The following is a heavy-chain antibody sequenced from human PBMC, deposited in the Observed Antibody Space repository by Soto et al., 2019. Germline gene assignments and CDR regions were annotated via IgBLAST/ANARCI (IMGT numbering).Heavy chain of an antibody. CDR1: GFPFSSSA. CDR3: ARHGGSGSFDQ. D-gene: IGHD6-19*01. CDR2: ISASGDST. V-gene: IGHV3-23*01. Sequence: EVQLLESGGGLVQPGGSLRLSCAVSGFPFSSSAMSWVRQAPGKGLEWVSSISASGDSTYYADSVKGRFTISRDNSKNTLYLQXNSLRAEDTAVYYCARHGGSGSFDQWGQGTLVTVSS. J-gene: IGHJ5*02.